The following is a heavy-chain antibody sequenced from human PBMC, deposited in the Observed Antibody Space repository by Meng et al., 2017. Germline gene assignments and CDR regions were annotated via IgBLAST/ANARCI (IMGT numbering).Heavy chain of an antibody. V-gene: IGHV3-20*04. CDR3: ARDLGRCSGGSCYSDY. CDR1: GFTFDDYG. D-gene: IGHD2-15*01. Sequence: GGSLRLSCAASGFTFDDYGMSWVRQAPGKGLEWVSGINWNGGSTGYADSVKGRFTISRDKAKNSLYLQMNSLRAEDTALYYCARDLGRCSGGSCYSDYGGQGTLVTVSS. J-gene: IGHJ4*02. CDR2: INWNGGST.